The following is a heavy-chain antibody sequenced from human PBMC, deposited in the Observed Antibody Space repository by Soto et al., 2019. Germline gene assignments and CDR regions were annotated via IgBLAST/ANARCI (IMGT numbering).Heavy chain of an antibody. D-gene: IGHD3-16*01. CDR3: TTGVRFPYYYTDV. Sequence: SLRLSCAASGFTFSSYGMHWVRQAPGKGLEWVANIKQDGSEKYYVDSVKGRFTISRDNAKNSLYLQMNSLKTEDTAVYYCTTGVRFPYYYTDVWGKGTTVTVSS. J-gene: IGHJ6*03. V-gene: IGHV3-7*03. CDR1: GFTFSSYG. CDR2: IKQDGSEK.